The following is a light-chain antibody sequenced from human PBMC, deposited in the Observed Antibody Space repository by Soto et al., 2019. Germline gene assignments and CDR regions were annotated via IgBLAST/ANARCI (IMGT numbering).Light chain of an antibody. CDR2: DAS. V-gene: IGKV1-33*01. Sequence: DIQMTQSPSSLSASVGDRVTITCQASQDISNYLNWYQQKPGKAPKLVISDASDLETGAPSRFTGSGSGTDFTFPISSLQPDDIGTYFCQQYDNLPLSFGPGTTVEI. CDR1: QDISNY. CDR3: QQYDNLPLS. J-gene: IGKJ3*01.